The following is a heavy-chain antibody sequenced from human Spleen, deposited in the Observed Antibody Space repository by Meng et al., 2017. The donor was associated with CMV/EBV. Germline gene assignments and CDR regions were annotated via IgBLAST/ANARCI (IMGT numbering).Heavy chain of an antibody. CDR1: GFTFSSYS. CDR2: ISSSSSYI. V-gene: IGHV3-21*04. J-gene: IGHJ4*02. CDR3: AKAVRFLECLSH. D-gene: IGHD3-3*01. Sequence: GESLKISCAASGFTFSSYSMNWVRQAPGKGLEWVSSISSSSSYIYYADSVKGRFTISRDNAKNSLYLQMSSLRTEDTALYYCAKAVRFLECLSHWGQGTLVTVSS.